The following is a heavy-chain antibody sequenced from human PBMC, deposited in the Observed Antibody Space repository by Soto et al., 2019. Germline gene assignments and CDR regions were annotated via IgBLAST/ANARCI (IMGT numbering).Heavy chain of an antibody. J-gene: IGHJ3*02. D-gene: IGHD3-10*01. V-gene: IGHV3-48*03. Sequence: PGWSLRLSCAASGFTFSSYEMNWVRQAPGKGLEWVSYISSSGSTIYYADSVKGRFTISRDNAKNSLYLQMNSLRAEDTAVYYCARAMVRVDAFDIWGQGTMVTVSS. CDR2: ISSSGSTI. CDR3: ARAMVRVDAFDI. CDR1: GFTFSSYE.